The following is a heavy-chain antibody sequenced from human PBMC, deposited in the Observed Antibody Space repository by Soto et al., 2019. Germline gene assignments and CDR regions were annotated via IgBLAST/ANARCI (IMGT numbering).Heavy chain of an antibody. Sequence: EVQLVESGGDLVQPGGSLRLSCAASGFTFSMSWMHWVRQAPGKGLVWVSRINSDGSSTNYADSVKGRFTDSRDNAKNTLYLQINSLRAEDTAVYYCASSVVQVAPFDPWGQGTLVTVSS. V-gene: IGHV3-74*01. CDR2: INSDGSST. CDR3: ASSVVQVAPFDP. D-gene: IGHD1-1*01. J-gene: IGHJ5*02. CDR1: GFTFSMSW.